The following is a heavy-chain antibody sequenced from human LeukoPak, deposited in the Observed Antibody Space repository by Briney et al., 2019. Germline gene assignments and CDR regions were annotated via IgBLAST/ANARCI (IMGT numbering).Heavy chain of an antibody. J-gene: IGHJ3*02. CDR2: MYYSGST. Sequence: SETLSLTCTVSGDSVRSFHWSWIRQPPGKGLEWIGHMYYSGSTNYNPSLKSRVSMSVDTSKNQFSLKLSTVTAADTAVYYCARLTTVSWAFDIWGQGTMATVSS. CDR1: GDSVRSFH. D-gene: IGHD1-1*01. CDR3: ARLTTVSWAFDI. V-gene: IGHV4-59*08.